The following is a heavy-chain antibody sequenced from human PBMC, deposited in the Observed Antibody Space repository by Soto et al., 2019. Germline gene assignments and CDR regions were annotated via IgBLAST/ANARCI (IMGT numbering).Heavy chain of an antibody. CDR2: LSGSGTST. Sequence: GGSLRLSCAASGFSFVNYAMNWVRQAPGKGLEWVSGLSGSGTSTYYADSVKGRFTISRDNSRDTLLLQMNSLTADDTAVYYCAKATTNGGWFNPFDSWGQGALVTVSS. CDR3: AKATTNGGWFNPFDS. V-gene: IGHV3-23*01. D-gene: IGHD6-19*01. CDR1: GFSFVNYA. J-gene: IGHJ4*02.